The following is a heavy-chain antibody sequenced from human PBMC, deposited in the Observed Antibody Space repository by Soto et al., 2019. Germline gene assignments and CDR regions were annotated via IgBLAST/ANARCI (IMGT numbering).Heavy chain of an antibody. Sequence: SETLSLTCTVSGGSISSGDYYWSWIRQPPGKGLDWIGYIYYSGSTNYNPSLKSRVTISVDTSKNQFSLKLSSVTAADTAVYYCARVWGGAFDIWGQGTMVTVSS. CDR3: ARVWGGAFDI. CDR1: GGSISSGDYY. V-gene: IGHV4-61*08. CDR2: IYYSGST. J-gene: IGHJ3*02. D-gene: IGHD3-10*01.